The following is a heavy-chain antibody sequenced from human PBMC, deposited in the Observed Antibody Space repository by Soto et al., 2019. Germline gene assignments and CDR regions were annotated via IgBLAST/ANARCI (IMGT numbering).Heavy chain of an antibody. Sequence: GGSLRLSCAASGFSFGSYALSWVRQAPGKGLEWVSTISGSDGKTFYADSVKGRFSIARDTSQSTLYLQMNSLRADDTAMYYCARWSYLDYWGQGTRVTVSS. CDR3: ARWSYLDY. D-gene: IGHD3-3*01. CDR2: ISGSDGKT. J-gene: IGHJ4*02. V-gene: IGHV3-23*01. CDR1: GFSFGSYA.